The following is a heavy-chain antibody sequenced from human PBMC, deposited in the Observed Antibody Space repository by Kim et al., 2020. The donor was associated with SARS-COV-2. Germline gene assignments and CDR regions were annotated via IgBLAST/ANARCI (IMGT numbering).Heavy chain of an antibody. J-gene: IGHJ6*03. CDR2: ISGSGAST. CDR1: GFTFSSYA. V-gene: IGHV3-23*01. CDR3: AKRGQDSSITAGTSLGYMDV. D-gene: IGHD1-1*01. Sequence: GGSLRLSCAASGFTFSSYAMSWVRQAPGKGLEWVSVISGSGASTYSADSVKGRFTISRDNSKNTLFLQMNSLRAEDTAVYYCAKRGQDSSITAGTSLGYMDVWGKGTTVTVSS.